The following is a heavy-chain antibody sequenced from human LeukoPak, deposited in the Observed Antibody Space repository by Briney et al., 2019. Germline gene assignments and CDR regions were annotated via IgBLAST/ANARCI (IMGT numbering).Heavy chain of an antibody. D-gene: IGHD3-9*01. CDR1: GGTFSSYA. CDR2: IIPILGIA. Sequence: GASVKVSCKASGGTFSSYAISWVRQAPGQGLEWMGRIIPILGIANYAQKFQGRGSITADKSTSTAYMELSSLRSEDTAVYYCARDSLDILTGYYAFDIWGQGTMVTVSS. CDR3: ARDSLDILTGYYAFDI. V-gene: IGHV1-69*04. J-gene: IGHJ3*02.